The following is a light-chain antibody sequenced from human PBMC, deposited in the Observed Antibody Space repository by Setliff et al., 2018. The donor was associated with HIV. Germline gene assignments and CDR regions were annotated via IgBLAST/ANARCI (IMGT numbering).Light chain of an antibody. J-gene: IGLJ1*01. V-gene: IGLV2-14*01. Sequence: QSVLTQPASVSGSPGQSITISCTGTSSDIGGYSYVSWYQQHPGKAPKLIIYEVSNRPSGVSNRLSGSKSGYTASLTISGLQAEDEADYYCSSYAITNTLPFGTGTKVTVL. CDR3: SSYAITNTLP. CDR1: SSDIGGYSY. CDR2: EVS.